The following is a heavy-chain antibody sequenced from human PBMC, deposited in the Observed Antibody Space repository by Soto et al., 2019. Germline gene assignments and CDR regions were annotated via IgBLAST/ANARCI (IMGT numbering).Heavy chain of an antibody. CDR2: INPSGGST. D-gene: IGHD6-13*01. V-gene: IGHV1-46*01. CDR1: GYTFTSYY. Sequence: GASVKVSCKASGYTFTSYYMRWVRQAPGQGLEWMGIINPSGGSTSYAQKFQGRVTMTRDTSTSTVYMELSSLRSEDTAVYYCARAHRHSGYSSSWYNYYYYGMDVWGQGTTVTVSS. CDR3: ARAHRHSGYSSSWYNYYYYGMDV. J-gene: IGHJ6*02.